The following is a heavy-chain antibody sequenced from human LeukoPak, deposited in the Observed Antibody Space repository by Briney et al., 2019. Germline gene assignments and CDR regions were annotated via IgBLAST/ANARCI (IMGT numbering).Heavy chain of an antibody. CDR2: INGSGGTT. CDR3: AKGVGSGTTYWYFDL. V-gene: IGHV3-23*01. Sequence: GGSLRLSCAASGFTFNSYAMTWVRQAPGKGLEWVSIINGSGGTTYYADSVKGRFTISRDNSQNTLYLQMNSLRAEDRAVYYRAKGVGSGTTYWYFDLWGRGTLVTVSS. CDR1: GFTFNSYA. J-gene: IGHJ2*01. D-gene: IGHD1-1*01.